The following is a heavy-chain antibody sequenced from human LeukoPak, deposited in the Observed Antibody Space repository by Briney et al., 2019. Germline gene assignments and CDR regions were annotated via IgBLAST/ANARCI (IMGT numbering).Heavy chain of an antibody. J-gene: IGHJ6*02. CDR3: ARGLYYYGSGSYGPYYYCYGMDV. CDR2: IIPILGIA. V-gene: IGHV1-69*04. CDR1: GGTFSSYA. Sequence: ASVKVSCKASGGTFSSYAISWVRQAPGQGLEWMGRIIPILGIANYAQKFQGRVTITADKSTSTAYMELSSLRSEDTAVYYCARGLYYYGSGSYGPYYYCYGMDVWGQGTTVTVSS. D-gene: IGHD3-10*01.